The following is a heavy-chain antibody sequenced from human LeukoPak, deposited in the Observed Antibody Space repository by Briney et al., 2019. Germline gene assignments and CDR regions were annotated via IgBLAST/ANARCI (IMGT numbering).Heavy chain of an antibody. Sequence: GGSLRLSCAASGFTFSNFDMHWVRQAPGKGLDWVATISYDGSHKYYADSVKGRFTISGDNSKNTLYLQMNSLRAEDTALYYCAREELGYCSGGSCNTPGYYMDVWGKGTTVTVSS. CDR3: AREELGYCSGGSCNTPGYYMDV. CDR1: GFTFSNFD. V-gene: IGHV3-30*04. J-gene: IGHJ6*03. D-gene: IGHD2-15*01. CDR2: ISYDGSHK.